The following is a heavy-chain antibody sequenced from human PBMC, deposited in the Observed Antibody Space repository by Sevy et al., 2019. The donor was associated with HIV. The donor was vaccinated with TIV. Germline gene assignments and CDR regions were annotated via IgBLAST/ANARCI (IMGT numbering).Heavy chain of an antibody. V-gene: IGHV3-7*01. CDR3: ARDRIAAAVPPYNWFDP. D-gene: IGHD6-13*01. J-gene: IGHJ5*02. CDR2: IKQDGSEK. Sequence: GGSLRLSCAASGFTFSSYWMSWVRQAPGKGLEWVANIKQDGSEKYYVDSVKGRFTISRDNAKNSLYLQMNSLRAEDTAVYYCARDRIAAAVPPYNWFDPWGQGTLVTVSS. CDR1: GFTFSSYW.